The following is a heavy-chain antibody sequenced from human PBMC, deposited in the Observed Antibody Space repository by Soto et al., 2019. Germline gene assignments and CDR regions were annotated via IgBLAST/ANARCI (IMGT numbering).Heavy chain of an antibody. J-gene: IGHJ4*02. CDR2: ISYDGSNK. D-gene: IGHD6-6*01. V-gene: IGHV3-30-3*01. CDR1: GFTFSSYA. Sequence: QVQLVESGGGVVQPGRSLRLSCVASGFTFSSYAMHWVRQAPGKGLEWVAVISYDGSNKYYADSVKGRFTISRDNSKNTLYLQMNSLRAEDTAVYYCARVESSSSLGAFDYWGQGTLVTVSS. CDR3: ARVESSSSLGAFDY.